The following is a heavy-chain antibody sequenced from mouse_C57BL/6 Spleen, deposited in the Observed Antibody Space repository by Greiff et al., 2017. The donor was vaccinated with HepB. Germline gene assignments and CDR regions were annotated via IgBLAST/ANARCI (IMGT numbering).Heavy chain of an antibody. J-gene: IGHJ3*01. D-gene: IGHD2-4*01. CDR2: IWGVGST. V-gene: IGHV2-6*01. CDR1: GFSLTSYG. CDR3: AIIYYDYDAWFAY. Sequence: QVQLQQSGPGLVAPSQSLSITCTVSGFSLTSYGVDWVRQSPGKGLEWLGVIWGVGSTNYNSALKSRLSISKDNSKSQVFLKMNSLQTDDTAMYYCAIIYYDYDAWFAYWGQGTLVTVSA.